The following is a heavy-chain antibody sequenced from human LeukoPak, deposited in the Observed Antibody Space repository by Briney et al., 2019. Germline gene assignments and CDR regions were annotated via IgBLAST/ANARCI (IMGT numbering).Heavy chain of an antibody. J-gene: IGHJ4*02. CDR1: GGSISSGGYY. CDR2: IYYSGST. Sequence: PSQTLSLTCTVSGGSISSGGYYWSWIRQHPGKGLEWIGYIYYSGSTYYNPSLKGRLTISVDTSNNQFSLKLTSVTAADTAVYFCARGPMATISPRGYYFDYWGQGTQVTVSS. D-gene: IGHD5-24*01. V-gene: IGHV4-30-2*03. CDR3: ARGPMATISPRGYYFDY.